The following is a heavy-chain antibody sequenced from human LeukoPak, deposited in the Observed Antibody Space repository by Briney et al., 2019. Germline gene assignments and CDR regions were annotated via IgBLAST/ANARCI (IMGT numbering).Heavy chain of an antibody. CDR3: AELGITMIGGV. Sequence: PGGSLRLSCAASGFSFTTYWMSWVRQAQGKGLEWVANINQDGTEKYYVDSVKGRFTISRDNGKNSLYLQMNSLRAEDTAVYYCAELGITMIGGVWGKGTTVTISS. CDR2: INQDGTEK. CDR1: GFSFTTYW. V-gene: IGHV3-7*01. D-gene: IGHD3-10*02. J-gene: IGHJ6*04.